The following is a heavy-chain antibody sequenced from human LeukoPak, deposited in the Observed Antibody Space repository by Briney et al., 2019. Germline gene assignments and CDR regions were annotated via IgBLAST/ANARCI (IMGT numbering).Heavy chain of an antibody. J-gene: IGHJ4*02. CDR3: AKDRSYTVTTFDY. CDR2: ISSSSSTI. D-gene: IGHD4-17*01. CDR1: GFTFSSYR. Sequence: PGGSLRLSCAASGFTFSSYRMNWVRQAPGKGLEWVSYISSSSSTIYYADSVKGRFTISRDNAKNSLYLQMNSLRAEDTALYYCAKDRSYTVTTFDYWGQGTLVTVSS. V-gene: IGHV3-48*01.